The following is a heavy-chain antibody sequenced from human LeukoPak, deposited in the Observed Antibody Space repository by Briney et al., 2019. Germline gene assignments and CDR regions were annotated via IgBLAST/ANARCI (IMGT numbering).Heavy chain of an antibody. CDR2: ISSSSSYI. D-gene: IGHD5-12*01. CDR1: GFTFSSYS. Sequence: GSLRLSCAASGFTFSSYSMNWVRQAPGKGLEWVSSISSSSSYIYYADSVKGRFTISRDNSKNTLFLQMNSLRAEDTAVYYCAKGSNRGVATIDYWGQGTLVTVSS. J-gene: IGHJ4*02. CDR3: AKGSNRGVATIDY. V-gene: IGHV3-21*01.